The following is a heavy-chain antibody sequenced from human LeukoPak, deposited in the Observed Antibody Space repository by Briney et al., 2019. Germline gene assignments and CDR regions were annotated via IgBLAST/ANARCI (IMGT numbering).Heavy chain of an antibody. CDR1: GFTFSSYS. Sequence: PGGSLRLSCAASGFTFSSYSMNWVRQAPGKGLEWVSYISSSSSTIYYADSVKGRFTISRDNAKNSLYLQMNSLRAEDTAVYYCARDLSSSGWGLVGYYYYMDVWGKGTTVTVSS. J-gene: IGHJ6*03. D-gene: IGHD6-19*01. V-gene: IGHV3-48*04. CDR2: ISSSSSTI. CDR3: ARDLSSSGWGLVGYYYYMDV.